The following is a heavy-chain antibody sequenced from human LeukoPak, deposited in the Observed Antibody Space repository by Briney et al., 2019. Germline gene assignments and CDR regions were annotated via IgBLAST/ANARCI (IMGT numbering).Heavy chain of an antibody. CDR1: GYTFSGYY. CDR2: INPNSGGT. CDR3: ARSEGVLLPLY. J-gene: IGHJ4*02. D-gene: IGHD5-12*01. Sequence: ASVKVSCKASGYTFSGYYMHWVRQAPGQGLEWVGWINPNSGGTNYAQKFQGRVTMTRDTSISTAYMELSRLTSADTAVYYCARSEGVLLPLYWGQGTLVTVSS. V-gene: IGHV1-2*02.